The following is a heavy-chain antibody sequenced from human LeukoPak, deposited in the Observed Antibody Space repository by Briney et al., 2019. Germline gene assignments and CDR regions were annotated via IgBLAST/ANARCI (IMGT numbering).Heavy chain of an antibody. CDR1: GGTFSSYT. CDR2: IIPIFGTA. CDR3: ARGAVPCSTSSRITP. Sequence: ASVKVSCKSSGGTFSSYTINWVRQAPGQGLEWMGGIIPIFGTANYAQKFQGRVTIIADESTSTAYMELSSLRSEDTAVYYCARGAVPCSTSSRITPWGQGTLVTVSS. V-gene: IGHV1-69*13. D-gene: IGHD2-2*01. J-gene: IGHJ5*02.